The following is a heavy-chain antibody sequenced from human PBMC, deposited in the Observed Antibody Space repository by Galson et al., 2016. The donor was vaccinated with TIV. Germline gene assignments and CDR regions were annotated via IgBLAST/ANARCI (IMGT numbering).Heavy chain of an antibody. Sequence: SLRLSCAASGFTFSSWHMDWVRQAPGEGLEWISFITYTSATIYYADSVKGRFTVSRDNAKNSLYLQMNSLRAEDTAVYYCARPGNYDGDRRGAFDVWGQGTMVTVSS. CDR3: ARPGNYDGDRRGAFDV. J-gene: IGHJ3*01. CDR1: GFTFSSWH. V-gene: IGHV3-48*04. D-gene: IGHD4-23*01. CDR2: ITYTSATI.